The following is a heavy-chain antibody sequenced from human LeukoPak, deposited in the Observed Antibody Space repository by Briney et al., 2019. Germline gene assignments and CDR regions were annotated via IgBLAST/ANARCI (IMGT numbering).Heavy chain of an antibody. CDR2: ISGDGGST. CDR3: AKDISSIFVVVPAADY. V-gene: IGHV3-43*02. Sequence: GGSLRLSCPASGFTFDDFAMHWVRQPPGKSLERVSLISGDGGSTYYADSVKGRFTVSRDNSKNSLYLQMNSLRTEEIGLYYCAKDISSIFVVVPAADYWGPGTLVTVSS. D-gene: IGHD2-2*01. CDR1: GFTFDDFA. J-gene: IGHJ4*02.